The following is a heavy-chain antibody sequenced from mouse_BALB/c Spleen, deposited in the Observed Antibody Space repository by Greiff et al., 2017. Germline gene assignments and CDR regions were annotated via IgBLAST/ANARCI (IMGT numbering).Heavy chain of an antibody. V-gene: IGHV5-6-3*01. CDR3: ARAHYYYGSSYYAKDY. J-gene: IGHJ4*01. CDR2: INSNGGST. CDR1: GFTFSSYG. Sequence: EVKLVESGGGLVQPGGSLKLSCAASGFTFSSYGMSWVRQTPDKRLELVATINSNGGSTYYPDSVKGRFTISRDNAKNTLYLQMSSLKSEDTAMYYCARAHYYYGSSYYAKDYWGQGTSVTVSS. D-gene: IGHD1-1*01.